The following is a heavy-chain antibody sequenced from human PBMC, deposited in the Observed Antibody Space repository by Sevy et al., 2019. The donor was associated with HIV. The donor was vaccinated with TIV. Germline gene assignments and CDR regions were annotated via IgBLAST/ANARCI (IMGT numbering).Heavy chain of an antibody. Sequence: GGSLRLSCAASGFTFSNYAMSWVRQAPGKGLEWVSVITISGGITYYADSVKGRFTISRDSSKNTLYLQMNSLRAEDTAVYYCAKDRVSGTYYTGDFDYWGQGTLVTVSS. CDR1: GFTFSNYA. J-gene: IGHJ4*02. D-gene: IGHD3-10*01. V-gene: IGHV3-23*01. CDR3: AKDRVSGTYYTGDFDY. CDR2: ITISGGIT.